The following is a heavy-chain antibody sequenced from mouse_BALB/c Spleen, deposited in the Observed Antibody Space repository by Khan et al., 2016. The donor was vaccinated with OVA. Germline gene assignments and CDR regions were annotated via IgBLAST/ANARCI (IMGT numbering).Heavy chain of an antibody. V-gene: IGHV1-77*01. CDR1: GYIFTDYV. CDR3: ASGGLDVFAY. Sequence: QVQLKQSGPELVKPGASVKMSCKASGYIFTDYVMNWVKQRTGQGLEWIGQIYPGSDSTYYNEKFKDKATLTADRSYSTAYMQLNSLTSEDSAVXFCASGGLDVFAYWGQVTLVTVSA. CDR2: IYPGSDST. J-gene: IGHJ3*01. D-gene: IGHD1-1*02.